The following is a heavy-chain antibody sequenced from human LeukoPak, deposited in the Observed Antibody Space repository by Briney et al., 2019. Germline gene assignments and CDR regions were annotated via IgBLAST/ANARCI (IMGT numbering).Heavy chain of an antibody. CDR2: INYSGST. CDR3: VRGRYSSGWFKDKNWFDP. D-gene: IGHD6-19*01. Sequence: SETLSLTCTVSGGSISSSSYYWGWIRQPPGKGLEWIGSINYSGSTYYNPSLKSRVTISVDTSKNQFSLKLSSVTAADTAVYYCVRGRYSSGWFKDKNWFDPWGQGSPVTVSS. V-gene: IGHV4-39*07. J-gene: IGHJ5*02. CDR1: GGSISSSSYY.